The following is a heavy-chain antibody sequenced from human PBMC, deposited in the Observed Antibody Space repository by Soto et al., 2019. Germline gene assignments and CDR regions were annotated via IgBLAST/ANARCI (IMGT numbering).Heavy chain of an antibody. J-gene: IGHJ1*01. CDR2: INHRGST. CDR1: NGSRSTHF. CDR3: ARGRSYGFNS. Sequence: LETLSLTCGVYNGSRSTHFWSWIRQSPVKGLEWIGEINHRGSTNYNPSLKSRVSISIDMSQNQVSLKVTSVTAADTAMYYCARGRSYGFNSWGQGTLVTVSS. D-gene: IGHD5-18*01. V-gene: IGHV4-34*01.